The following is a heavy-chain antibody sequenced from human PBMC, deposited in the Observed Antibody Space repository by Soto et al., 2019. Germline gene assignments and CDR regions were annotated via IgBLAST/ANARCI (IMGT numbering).Heavy chain of an antibody. Sequence: SEKLYCKALVFPFTGPAVQRVRQARGQRLEWIGWIVVGSGNTNYAQKFQERVTITRDMSTSTAYIELSSLRSEDTAVYYCAADQEWELLNLCYWGQGTLVTVSS. CDR2: IVVGSGNT. V-gene: IGHV1-58*01. J-gene: IGHJ4*02. D-gene: IGHD1-26*01. CDR1: VFPFTGPA. CDR3: AADQEWELLNLCY.